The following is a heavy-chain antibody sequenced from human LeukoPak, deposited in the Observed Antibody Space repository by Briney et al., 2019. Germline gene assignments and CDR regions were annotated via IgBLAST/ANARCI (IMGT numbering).Heavy chain of an antibody. Sequence: ASVKVSCKASGGTFSSYTISWVRQAPGQGLEWMGRIIPILGIANYAQKFKGRVTITADKSTSTAYMELSSLRSEDTAVYYCAVGKVAEGGIYFRLPFAYSGQGSLVTVSS. D-gene: IGHD1-26*01. CDR2: IIPILGIA. CDR1: GGTFSSYT. V-gene: IGHV1-69*02. J-gene: IGHJ4*02. CDR3: AVGKVAEGGIYFRLPFAY.